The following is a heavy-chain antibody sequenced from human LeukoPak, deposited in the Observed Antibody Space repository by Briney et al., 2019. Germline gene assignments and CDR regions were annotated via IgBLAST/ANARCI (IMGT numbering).Heavy chain of an antibody. CDR2: INWNGDST. J-gene: IGHJ6*03. CDR1: GFTFDDYG. D-gene: IGHD3-16*02. CDR3: ARRESSYQNYYYYHMDV. V-gene: IGHV3-20*04. Sequence: PGGSLRLSCAASGFTFDDYGMSWVRQAPGKGLEWVSDINWNGDSTGYADSVKGRFTISRDNAKNSLYLQMNSPRAEDTALYYCARRESSYQNYYYYHMDVWGKGTTVTVSS.